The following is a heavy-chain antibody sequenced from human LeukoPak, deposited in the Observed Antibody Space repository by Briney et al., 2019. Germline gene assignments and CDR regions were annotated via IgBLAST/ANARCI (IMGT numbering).Heavy chain of an antibody. V-gene: IGHV3-74*01. CDR3: GPEAALGC. CDR2: IKTDGSST. D-gene: IGHD1-14*01. J-gene: IGHJ4*02. CDR1: GFTFSSYW. Sequence: PGGSLRLSCAASGFTFSSYWMHWVRQAPGKGLVWVSRIKTDGSSTTYADSVKGRFTISRDNAKNTLYLQMNSLRVDDTAVYYCGPEAALGCWGQGTLVTVSS.